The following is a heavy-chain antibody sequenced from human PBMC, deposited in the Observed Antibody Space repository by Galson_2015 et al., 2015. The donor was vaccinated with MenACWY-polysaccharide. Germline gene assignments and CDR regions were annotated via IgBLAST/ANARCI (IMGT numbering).Heavy chain of an antibody. D-gene: IGHD2-15*01. V-gene: IGHV3-74*01. Sequence: SLRLSCAASGFSFSTYWMHWVRHAPGKGLVWVSRINADGSDTDCADSVRGRFTISRDNAKNTLYLEMNSLRAEDTAVYYCTKAGAKYCRGSSCYFNWFDPWGQGTLVTVSS. J-gene: IGHJ5*02. CDR3: TKAGAKYCRGSSCYFNWFDP. CDR2: INADGSDT. CDR1: GFSFSTYW.